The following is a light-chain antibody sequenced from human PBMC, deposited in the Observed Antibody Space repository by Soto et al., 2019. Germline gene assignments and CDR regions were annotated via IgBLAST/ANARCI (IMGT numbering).Light chain of an antibody. CDR3: QQYDNLPPFT. CDR2: DAS. CDR1: QDISNF. J-gene: IGKJ3*01. Sequence: IQMTQSPSSLSASVGDRVTITCQASQDISNFLNWYQQKPGTAPKLLIYDASNLETGVPSRFSGSGSGTDFTFHISSLQPEDIATYYCQQYDNLPPFTFGPGTKVDIK. V-gene: IGKV1-33*01.